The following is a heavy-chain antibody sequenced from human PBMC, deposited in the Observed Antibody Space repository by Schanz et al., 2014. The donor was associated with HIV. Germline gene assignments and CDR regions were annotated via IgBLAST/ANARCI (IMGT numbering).Heavy chain of an antibody. J-gene: IGHJ4*02. Sequence: EVQLVESGGGLVQPGGSLRLSCAASGLTFSDYAMTWVRQGAGKGLEWVSSISESGSRSYYADSVNGRFTISRDNSKNTLYLQMNNLRAEDTAVYGCARQGLRFSFWLDYWGQGTPVTVS. D-gene: IGHD4-17*01. CDR3: ARQGLRFSFWLDY. CDR1: GLTFSDYA. CDR2: ISESGSRS. V-gene: IGHV3-23*04.